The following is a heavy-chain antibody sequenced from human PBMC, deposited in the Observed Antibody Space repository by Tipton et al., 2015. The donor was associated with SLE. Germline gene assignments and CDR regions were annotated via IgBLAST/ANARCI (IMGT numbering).Heavy chain of an antibody. CDR1: GGSFSGYY. CDR3: ARFGGRVWFDP. D-gene: IGHD3-10*01. V-gene: IGHV4-34*01. Sequence: TLSLTCAVYGGSFSGYYWSWIRQPPGKGLEWIGEINHSGSTNYNPSLKSRVTISVDASKNQFSLKLGSVTAADTAVYYCARFGGRVWFDPWGQGTLVTVSS. J-gene: IGHJ5*02. CDR2: INHSGST.